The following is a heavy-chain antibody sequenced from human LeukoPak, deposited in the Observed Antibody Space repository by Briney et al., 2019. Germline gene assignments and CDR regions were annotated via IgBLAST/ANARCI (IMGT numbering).Heavy chain of an antibody. CDR2: IWYDGSNK. J-gene: IGHJ4*02. CDR3: ARVLGIPRGGSWYSGGRHTRTDY. Sequence: GGSLRLSCAASGFTFSSYGMHWVRQAPGKGLEWVAVIWYDGSNKYYADSVKGRFTISRDNSKNTLYLQMNSLRAEDTAVYYCARVLGIPRGGSWYSGGRHTRTDYWGQGTLVTVSS. V-gene: IGHV3-33*01. CDR1: GFTFSSYG. D-gene: IGHD6-13*01.